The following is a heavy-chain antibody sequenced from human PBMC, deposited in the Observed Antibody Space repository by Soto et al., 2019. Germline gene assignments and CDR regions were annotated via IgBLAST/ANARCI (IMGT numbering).Heavy chain of an antibody. V-gene: IGHV3-66*04. CDR3: AGHSHNDY. Sequence: EVQLVQSGGGLVQPGGSLRLSCAVSGITVGNNYMSWVRQAPGKGLEWVSLIYSGGSTNYADSVKGRFTISRDTSKNKIYLQMSSLRAEDTAVYYCAGHSHNDYWGQGTLVTVSS. CDR2: IYSGGST. J-gene: IGHJ4*02. CDR1: GITVGNNY.